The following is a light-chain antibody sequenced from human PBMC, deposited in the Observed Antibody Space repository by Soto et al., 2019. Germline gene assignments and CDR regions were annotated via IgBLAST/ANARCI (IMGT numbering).Light chain of an antibody. CDR2: DAS. J-gene: IGKJ1*01. V-gene: IGKV3-11*01. CDR1: QSVSSY. CDR3: QQRSNWPWT. Sequence: EIVLTQSPATLSLSPGERATLSCRASQSVSSYLAWYQQKPGQAPRLLIYDASNRATGIPARFSGSGSGTDFTLTISGPEPEDFAVYYCQQRSNWPWTFGQGTKVEIK.